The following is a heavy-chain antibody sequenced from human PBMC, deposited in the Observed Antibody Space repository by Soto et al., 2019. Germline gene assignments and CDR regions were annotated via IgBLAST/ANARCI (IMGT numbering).Heavy chain of an antibody. V-gene: IGHV3-21*01. CDR1: GFTFSSYS. CDR2: ISSSSSYI. J-gene: IGHJ6*02. CDR3: ARDKNWDCDYGRYYYYGVDV. D-gene: IGHD4-17*01. Sequence: EVQLVESGGGLVQPGGSLRLSCAASGFTFSSYSMNWVRQAAGKGLEWVSSISSSSSYIYYADSVKGRFTISRDNAKNSLYLQMNSLRAEDTAVYYCARDKNWDCDYGRYYYYGVDVWGQGTTVTVSS.